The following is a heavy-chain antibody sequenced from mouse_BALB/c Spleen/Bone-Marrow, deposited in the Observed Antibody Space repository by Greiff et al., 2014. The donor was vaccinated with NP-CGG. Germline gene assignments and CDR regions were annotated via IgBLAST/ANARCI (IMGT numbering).Heavy chain of an antibody. CDR1: GYTFTNYW. CDR2: IFPGTDTT. D-gene: IGHD2-4*01. V-gene: IGHV1S132*01. J-gene: IGHJ3*01. Sequence: VQQSGAEVVNPGASVKLSCRTSGYTFTNYWIQWVKQRPGQGLGWIGEIFPGTDTTYYNEKFKDKATLTIDTSSSTAYMQLSNLTSEDSAVYFCARNYDYDEGAWFTYWGQGTLVTVSA. CDR3: ARNYDYDEGAWFTY.